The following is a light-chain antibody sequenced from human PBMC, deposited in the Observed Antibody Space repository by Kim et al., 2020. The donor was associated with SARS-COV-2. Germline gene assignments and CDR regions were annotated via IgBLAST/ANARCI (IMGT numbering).Light chain of an antibody. V-gene: IGKV3-15*01. CDR1: RSVSNN. CDR2: GAS. Sequence: SVSPGERVNLSCRASRSVSNNLAWYQQKPGQAPRLLIYGASTRATDIPARFSGSGSGTEFTLTISSLQSEDVAVYYCQQYNDWWTFGQGTKVDIK. CDR3: QQYNDWWT. J-gene: IGKJ1*01.